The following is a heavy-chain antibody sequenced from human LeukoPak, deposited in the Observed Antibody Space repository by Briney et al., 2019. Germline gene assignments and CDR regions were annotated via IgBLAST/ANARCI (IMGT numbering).Heavy chain of an antibody. CDR1: GFTFSDYY. V-gene: IGHV3-11*01. D-gene: IGHD2-15*01. Sequence: GWSLRLSCAASGFTFSDYYMNWIRQAPGKGLEWVSYTSGSGKTISYADSVKGRFTISRDNAKNSLYLQMNSLRAEDTAVYHCARASRDCSGNTCYSWFDPWGQGTLVTVSS. J-gene: IGHJ5*02. CDR3: ARASRDCSGNTCYSWFDP. CDR2: TSGSGKTI.